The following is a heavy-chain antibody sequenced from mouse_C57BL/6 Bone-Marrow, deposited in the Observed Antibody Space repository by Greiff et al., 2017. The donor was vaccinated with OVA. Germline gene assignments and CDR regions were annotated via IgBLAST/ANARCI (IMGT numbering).Heavy chain of an antibody. CDR3: ARVYDGYYSDY. D-gene: IGHD2-3*01. CDR2: IHPNSGST. Sequence: VQLQQSGAELVKPGASVKLSCKASGYTFTSYWMHWVKQRPGQGLEWIGMIHPNSGSTNYNEKFKSKATLTVDKSSSTAYMQLSSLTSEDSAVYYCARVYDGYYSDYWGQGTTLTVSS. J-gene: IGHJ2*01. V-gene: IGHV1-64*01. CDR1: GYTFTSYW.